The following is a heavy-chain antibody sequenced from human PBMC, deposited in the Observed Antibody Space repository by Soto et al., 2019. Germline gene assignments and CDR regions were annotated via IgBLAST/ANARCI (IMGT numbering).Heavy chain of an antibody. CDR2: ISGSGGST. V-gene: IGHV3-23*01. D-gene: IGHD6-13*01. Sequence: AGGSLRLSCAASGFTFSSYAMSWVRQAPGKGLEWVSAISGSGGSTYYADSVKGRFTISRDNSKNTLYLQMNSLRAEDTAVYYCAKAQVAAAPLYYYYYYGMDVWGQGTTVTVSS. CDR3: AKAQVAAAPLYYYYYYGMDV. CDR1: GFTFSSYA. J-gene: IGHJ6*02.